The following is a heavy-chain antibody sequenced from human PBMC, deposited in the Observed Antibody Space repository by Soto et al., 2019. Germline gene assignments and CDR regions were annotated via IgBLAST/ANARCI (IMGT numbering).Heavy chain of an antibody. CDR3: AKDLVQTSSWPVD. CDR2: ISYDGSHK. D-gene: IGHD6-19*01. J-gene: IGHJ4*02. CDR1: GFNFSSYG. V-gene: IGHV3-30*18. Sequence: GALRLSCAVSGFNFSSYGMHWVRQAPGKGLEWVAVISYDGSHKASADSVKGRFAISRDNSKNTVFLQMNSLRVEDTAVYYWAKDLVQTSSWPVDWGQGTLVTVSS.